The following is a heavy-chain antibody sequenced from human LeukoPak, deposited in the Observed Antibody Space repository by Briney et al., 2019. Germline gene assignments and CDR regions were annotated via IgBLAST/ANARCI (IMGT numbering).Heavy chain of an antibody. D-gene: IGHD2-2*02. CDR3: ARMGGRVVPAAIRDNWSDP. CDR2: IIPIFGTA. J-gene: IGHJ5*02. Sequence: SVKVSCKASGGTFSSYAISWVRQAPGQGLEWMGGIIPIFGTANYAQKFQGRVTITTDESTSTAYMELSSLRSEDTAVYYCARMGGRVVPAAIRDNWSDPWGQGTLVTVSS. CDR1: GGTFSSYA. V-gene: IGHV1-69*05.